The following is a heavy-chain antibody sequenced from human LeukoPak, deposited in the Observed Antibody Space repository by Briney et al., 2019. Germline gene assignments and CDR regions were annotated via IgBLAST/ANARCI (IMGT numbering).Heavy chain of an antibody. Sequence: GGSLRLSCAASGFTFSSYGMHWVRQAPGKGLEWVAVICYDGSNKYYADSVKGGFTISRDNSKDTLYLQMNSLRAEDTAVYYCARRAPKYYFDYWGQGTLVTVSS. CDR1: GFTFSSYG. CDR2: ICYDGSNK. V-gene: IGHV3-33*01. CDR3: ARRAPKYYFDY. J-gene: IGHJ4*02.